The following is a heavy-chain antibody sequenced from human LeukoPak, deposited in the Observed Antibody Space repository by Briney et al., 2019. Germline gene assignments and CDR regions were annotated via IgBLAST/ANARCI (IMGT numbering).Heavy chain of an antibody. Sequence: GGSLRLSCAASGFTFSSYAMSWVRQAPGKGLEWVSAISGSGGSTYYADSVKGRFTISRDNSKNTLYLQMNSLRAEDTAVYYCAKDHQGYYDSSGYYYWYFDLWGRGTLVTVSS. CDR3: AKDHQGYYDSSGYYYWYFDL. J-gene: IGHJ2*01. CDR1: GFTFSSYA. CDR2: ISGSGGST. V-gene: IGHV3-23*01. D-gene: IGHD3-22*01.